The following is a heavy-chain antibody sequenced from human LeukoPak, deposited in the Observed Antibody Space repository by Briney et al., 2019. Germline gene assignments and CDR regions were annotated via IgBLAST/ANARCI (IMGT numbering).Heavy chain of an antibody. CDR1: GFTVSSNY. V-gene: IGHV3-66*01. J-gene: IGHJ4*02. D-gene: IGHD3-22*01. CDR2: IYSGGST. CDR3: ARASSGYYFLYFDY. Sequence: GSLRLSCAASGFTVSSNYMSWVRQAPGKGLEWVSVIYSGGSTYYADSVKGRFTISRDNPKNTLYLQMNSLTAEDTAVYYCARASSGYYFLYFDYWGQGTLVTVSS.